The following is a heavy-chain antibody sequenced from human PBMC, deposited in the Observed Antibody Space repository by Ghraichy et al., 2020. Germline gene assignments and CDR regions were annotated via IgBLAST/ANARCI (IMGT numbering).Heavy chain of an antibody. J-gene: IGHJ6*02. CDR2: ISYGGRT. Sequence: SETLSLTCTVSGGSVSSYFWTWIRQPPGKGLEWIGQISYGGRTNYNPTLKSRLTISVDTSKNQFSLKLTSVTAADTAVYYCARDASNAVNGLFYGVDVWGRGTTVPVSS. CDR3: ARDASNAVNGLFYGVDV. V-gene: IGHV4-59*02. CDR1: GGSVSSYF. D-gene: IGHD1-1*01.